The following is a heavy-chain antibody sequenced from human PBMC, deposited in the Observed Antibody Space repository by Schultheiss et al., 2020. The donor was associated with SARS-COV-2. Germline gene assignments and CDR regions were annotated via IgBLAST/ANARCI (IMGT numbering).Heavy chain of an antibody. CDR1: GGSISSGGYY. CDR3: ASLGSSGWYPDY. CDR2: INHSGST. Sequence: SETLSLTCTVSGGSISSGGYYWSWIRQPPGKGLEWIGEINHSGSTNYNPSLKSRVTISVDTSKNQFSLKLSSVTAADTAVYYCASLGSSGWYPDYWGQGTLVTVSS. J-gene: IGHJ4*02. V-gene: IGHV4-39*07. D-gene: IGHD6-19*01.